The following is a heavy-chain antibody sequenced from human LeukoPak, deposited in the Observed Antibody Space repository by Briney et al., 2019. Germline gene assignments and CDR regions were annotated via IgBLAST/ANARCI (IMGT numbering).Heavy chain of an antibody. CDR3: ARFAVHRRIAVPGQFGLDY. Sequence: GASVKVSCKASGFTFTNYNMHWVRQAPGQRLEWMGIINPSGGSTNYAQKFQGRVTMTRDTSTSTVYMELSSLRSDDTAVYYCARFAVHRRIAVPGQFGLDYWGQGTLVTVSS. CDR1: GFTFTNYN. J-gene: IGHJ4*02. CDR2: INPSGGST. D-gene: IGHD6-19*01. V-gene: IGHV1-46*01.